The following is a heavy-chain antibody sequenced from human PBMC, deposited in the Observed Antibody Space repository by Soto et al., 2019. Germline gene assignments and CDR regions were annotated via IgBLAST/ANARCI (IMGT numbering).Heavy chain of an antibody. D-gene: IGHD3-22*01. CDR3: AREPYYYDSSGYLYYFDY. V-gene: IGHV4-30-4*01. J-gene: IGHJ4*02. Sequence: PSETLSLTCTVSGGSISSGDYYWSWIRQPPGKGLEWIGYIYYSGSTYYNPSLKSRVTISVDTSKNQFSLKLSSVTAADTAVYYCAREPYYYDSSGYLYYFDYWGQGTLVTVSS. CDR1: GGSISSGDYY. CDR2: IYYSGST.